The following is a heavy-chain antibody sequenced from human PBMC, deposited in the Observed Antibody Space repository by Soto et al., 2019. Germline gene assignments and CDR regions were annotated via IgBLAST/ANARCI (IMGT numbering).Heavy chain of an antibody. Sequence: ASVKVSCKASGGSFSSYAISWVRQAPGQGLEWMGGIIPIFGTANYAQKFQGRVTITADESTSTAYMELSSLRSEDTAVYYCARDLISSVYYYYGMDVWGQGTTVTVSS. CDR3: ARDLISSVYYYYGMDV. J-gene: IGHJ6*02. CDR2: IIPIFGTA. D-gene: IGHD3-3*01. V-gene: IGHV1-69*13. CDR1: GGSFSSYA.